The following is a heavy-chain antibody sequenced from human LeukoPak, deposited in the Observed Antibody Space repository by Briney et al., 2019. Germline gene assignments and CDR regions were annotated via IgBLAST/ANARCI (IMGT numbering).Heavy chain of an antibody. CDR3: ARSYGSGSYRV. V-gene: IGHV1-18*01. D-gene: IGHD3-10*01. CDR2: ISAYNGNT. CDR1: GYTFTSYG. Sequence: ASVKVFCKASGYTFTSYGISWVRQAPGQGLEWMGWISAYNGNTNYAQKLQGRVTMTTDTSTSTAYMELSRLRSDDTAVYYCARSYGSGSYRVWGQGTLVTVSS. J-gene: IGHJ4*02.